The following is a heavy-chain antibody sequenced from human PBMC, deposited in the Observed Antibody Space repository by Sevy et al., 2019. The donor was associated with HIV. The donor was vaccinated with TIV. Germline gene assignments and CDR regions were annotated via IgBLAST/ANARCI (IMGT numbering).Heavy chain of an antibody. J-gene: IGHJ4*02. Sequence: GGSLRLSCTYSELGFSSHSFNWVRQAPGKGLEWISYISGIGTPISYLDSLRGRFTISRDNAKNSLFLQMNNLRDDDTAVYYCARDLHWAFDQWGQGTLVTVSS. V-gene: IGHV3-48*02. CDR2: ISGIGTPI. CDR1: ELGFSSHS. D-gene: IGHD7-27*01. CDR3: ARDLHWAFDQ.